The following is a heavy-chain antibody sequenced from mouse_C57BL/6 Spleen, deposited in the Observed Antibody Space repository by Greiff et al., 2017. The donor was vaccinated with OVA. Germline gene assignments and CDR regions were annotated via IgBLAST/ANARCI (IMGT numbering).Heavy chain of an antibody. Sequence: EVQLQQSGPELVKPGASVKISCKASGYTFTDYYMHWVKQSPGKSLEWIGDINPNNGGTSYNQKFKGKATLTVDKSSSTAYMELRSLTSEDSAVYYCAREDYDPWSFDVWGTGTTVTVSS. CDR1: GYTFTDYY. J-gene: IGHJ1*03. CDR3: AREDYDPWSFDV. D-gene: IGHD2-4*01. V-gene: IGHV1-26*01. CDR2: INPNNGGT.